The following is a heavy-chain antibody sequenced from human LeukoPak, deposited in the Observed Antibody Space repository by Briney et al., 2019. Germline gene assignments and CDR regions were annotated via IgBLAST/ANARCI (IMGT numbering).Heavy chain of an antibody. Sequence: ASVKVSCKASGYTFTSYDINWVRQATGQGLEWMGWMNPNSGNTGYAQKFQSRVTMTRDTSISTAYMELSSLRSEDTAVYYCARAMAMVRGVIGPYYFDYWGQGTLVTVSS. CDR1: GYTFTSYD. CDR3: ARAMAMVRGVIGPYYFDY. V-gene: IGHV1-8*01. J-gene: IGHJ4*02. CDR2: MNPNSGNT. D-gene: IGHD3-10*01.